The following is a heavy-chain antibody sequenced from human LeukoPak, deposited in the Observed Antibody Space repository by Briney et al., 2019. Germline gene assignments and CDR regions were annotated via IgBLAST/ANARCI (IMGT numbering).Heavy chain of an antibody. CDR3: AKDIFRWSFHS. V-gene: IGHV3-23*01. J-gene: IGHJ4*02. CDR2: IGGDFRT. D-gene: IGHD2-21*01. CDR1: GFPFSESA. Sequence: GGSLRLSCAVYGFPFSESAMTWVRQAPGKGMECVSGIGGDFRTHYADSVKGRFTISKDTSKNMLFLQMNNLRAEDTAVYYCAKDIFRWSFHSWGQGTLVTVSS.